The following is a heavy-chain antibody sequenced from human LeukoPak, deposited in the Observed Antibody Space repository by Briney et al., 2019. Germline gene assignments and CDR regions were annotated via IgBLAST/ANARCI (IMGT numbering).Heavy chain of an antibody. D-gene: IGHD3-9*01. Sequence: SVKVSCKASGGTFTNYAINWVRQAPGQGLEWLGETITIFGTTNYAQRFLGRLAITADESSSIAYMELSSLRSEDTAVYYCARGPIAPEYHILSEYCYFDYWGQGTLVTVSS. V-gene: IGHV1-69*13. CDR2: TITIFGTT. J-gene: IGHJ4*02. CDR3: ARGPIAPEYHILSEYCYFDY. CDR1: GGTFTNYA.